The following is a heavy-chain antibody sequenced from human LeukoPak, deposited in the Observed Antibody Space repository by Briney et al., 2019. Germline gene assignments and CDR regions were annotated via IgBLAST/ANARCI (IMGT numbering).Heavy chain of an antibody. CDR3: ARGYCSSTSCYYYFDY. Sequence: ASVKVSCKASGYTFTSYAMHWVRQAPGKRLEWMGWINAGNGNTKYSQEFQGRVTITRDTSASTAYMELSSLRSEDMAVYYCARGYCSSTSCYYYFDYWGQGTLVTVSS. V-gene: IGHV1-3*03. CDR1: GYTFTSYA. J-gene: IGHJ4*02. CDR2: INAGNGNT. D-gene: IGHD2-2*01.